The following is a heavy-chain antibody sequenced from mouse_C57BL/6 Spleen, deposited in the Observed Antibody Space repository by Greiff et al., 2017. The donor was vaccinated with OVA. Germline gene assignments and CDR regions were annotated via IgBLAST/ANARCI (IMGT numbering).Heavy chain of an antibody. J-gene: IGHJ2*01. Sequence: EVHLVESGGGLVKPGGSLKLSCAASGFTFSDYGMHWVRQAPEKGLEWVAYISSGSSTIYYADPVKGRFTISRDNAKNTLFLQMTSLRYEDTAMYYCAGGSYYYGSSDYFDYWGQGTTLTVSS. CDR2: ISSGSSTI. V-gene: IGHV5-17*01. D-gene: IGHD1-1*01. CDR1: GFTFSDYG. CDR3: AGGSYYYGSSDYFDY.